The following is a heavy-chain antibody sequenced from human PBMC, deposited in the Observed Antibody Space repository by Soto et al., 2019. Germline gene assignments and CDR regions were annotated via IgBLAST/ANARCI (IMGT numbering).Heavy chain of an antibody. CDR1: GGSISSSSYY. J-gene: IGHJ4*02. Sequence: SETLSLTCTVSGGSISSSSYYWGWIRQPPGKGLEWIGSIYYSGSTYYNPSLKSRVTISVDTSKNQFSLKLGSVTAADTAVYYCARFGYCSSTSCSDYWGQGTLVTVSS. V-gene: IGHV4-39*01. CDR3: ARFGYCSSTSCSDY. D-gene: IGHD2-2*01. CDR2: IYYSGST.